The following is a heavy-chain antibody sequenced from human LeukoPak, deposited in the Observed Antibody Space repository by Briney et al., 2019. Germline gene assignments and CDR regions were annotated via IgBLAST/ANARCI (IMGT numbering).Heavy chain of an antibody. Sequence: SQTLSLTCTVSGGSISSGGYYWSWIRQHPGKGLEWIGYICYSGSTYYNPSLKSRVTISVDTSKNQFSLKLSSVTAADTAVYYCARLFSGWPDKSNWFDPWGQGTLVTVSS. D-gene: IGHD3-10*01. V-gene: IGHV4-31*03. CDR3: ARLFSGWPDKSNWFDP. J-gene: IGHJ5*02. CDR2: ICYSGST. CDR1: GGSISSGGYY.